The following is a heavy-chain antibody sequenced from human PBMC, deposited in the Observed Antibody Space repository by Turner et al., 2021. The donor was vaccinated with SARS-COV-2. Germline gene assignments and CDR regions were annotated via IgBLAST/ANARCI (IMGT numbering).Heavy chain of an antibody. CDR3: ARDYSSSSYLVSWFDP. D-gene: IGHD6-6*01. CDR2: IWYDGSNK. V-gene: IGHV3-33*01. J-gene: IGHJ5*02. CDR1: GFTFSTYA. Sequence: QVQLVESGGGVVQPGRSLRLSCAASGFTFSTYAMHWVRKAPGKGLEWVAVIWYDGSNKFYVDSVKGRFTISRDNSKNTLYLQMNSLRAEDTAVYYCARDYSSSSYLVSWFDPWGQGTLVTVSS.